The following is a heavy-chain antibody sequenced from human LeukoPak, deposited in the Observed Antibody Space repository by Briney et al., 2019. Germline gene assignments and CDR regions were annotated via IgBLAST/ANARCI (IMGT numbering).Heavy chain of an antibody. CDR2: IYYSGST. J-gene: IGHJ4*02. V-gene: IGHV4-59*01. CDR1: GYSISSGYY. Sequence: SETLSLTCIVSGYSISSGYYWSWIRQPPGKGLEWIGYIYYSGSTNYNPSLKGRVTISVDTSKNQFSLKLSSVTAADTAVYYCAIGPQWLGYDGFDYWGQGTLVTVSS. CDR3: AIGPQWLGYDGFDY. D-gene: IGHD5-12*01.